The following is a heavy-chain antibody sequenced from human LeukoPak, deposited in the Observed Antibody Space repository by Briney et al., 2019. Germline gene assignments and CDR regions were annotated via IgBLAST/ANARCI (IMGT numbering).Heavy chain of an antibody. Sequence: PGGSLRLSCGASGFTFSSHAMSWVRQAPGKGLEWVSSIDISGSNTYYADSVKGRFTISRDNSKNTVYLHMNSLRPDDTAVYYCAKEIRPNDYWGQGTLVTVSS. CDR1: GFTFSSHA. D-gene: IGHD4-17*01. CDR2: IDISGSNT. V-gene: IGHV3-23*05. CDR3: AKEIRPNDY. J-gene: IGHJ4*02.